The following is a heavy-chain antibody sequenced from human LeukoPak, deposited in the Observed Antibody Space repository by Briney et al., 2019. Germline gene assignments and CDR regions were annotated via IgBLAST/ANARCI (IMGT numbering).Heavy chain of an antibody. CDR1: GFTFSSYA. J-gene: IGHJ4*02. D-gene: IGHD6-13*01. V-gene: IGHV3-30*04. CDR3: ASSWGTAAPFDY. Sequence: GGSLRLSCAASGFTFSSYAMHWVRQAPGKGLEWVAVISYDGSNKYYADSVKGRFTISRDKSKNTLYLQMNSLRAEDTAVYYCASSWGTAAPFDYWGQGTLVTVSS. CDR2: ISYDGSNK.